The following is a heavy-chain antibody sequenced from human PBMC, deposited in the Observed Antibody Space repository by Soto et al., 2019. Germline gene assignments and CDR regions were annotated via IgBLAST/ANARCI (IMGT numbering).Heavy chain of an antibody. CDR3: ARHGETTVFVDP. D-gene: IGHD4-4*01. J-gene: IGHJ5*02. V-gene: IGHV5-51*01. CDR2: IYPGDSDT. CDR1: GSSFTSYW. Sequence: AESLKISSKGSGSSFTSYWIGWVRQMPGKGLEWMGIIYPGDSDTRYSPSFRGQVTISADKSISTAYLLWSSLKASDTAMYYCARHGETTVFVDPWGQGTLVTVSS.